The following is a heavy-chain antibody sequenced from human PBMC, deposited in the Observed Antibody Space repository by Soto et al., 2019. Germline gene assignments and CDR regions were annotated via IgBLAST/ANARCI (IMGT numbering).Heavy chain of an antibody. CDR2: MNSDGSST. CDR1: GFTFGNSW. J-gene: IGHJ4*02. Sequence: GGSLRLSCSATGFTFGNSWMHWVRQAPGEGLEWVSRMNSDGSSTNYADSVKGRFTVSRDNAKNTLYLQMNSLRAEDTAVYYCATAEVDYWGPGTLVTVSS. V-gene: IGHV3-74*01. CDR3: ATAEVDY.